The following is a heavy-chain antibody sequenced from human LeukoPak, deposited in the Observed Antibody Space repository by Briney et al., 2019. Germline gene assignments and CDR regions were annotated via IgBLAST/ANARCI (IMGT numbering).Heavy chain of an antibody. D-gene: IGHD3-16*01. V-gene: IGHV1-8*01. J-gene: IGHJ4*02. Sequence: ASVKVSCKASGYTFTSYDINWVRQATGQGLEWMGWMNPNSGNTGYAQQSQGRGTMTRNTSISTAYMELSRLRSEDTAVYYCARGGGDGHQLDYWGQGTLVTVSS. CDR3: ARGGGDGHQLDY. CDR1: GYTFTSYD. CDR2: MNPNSGNT.